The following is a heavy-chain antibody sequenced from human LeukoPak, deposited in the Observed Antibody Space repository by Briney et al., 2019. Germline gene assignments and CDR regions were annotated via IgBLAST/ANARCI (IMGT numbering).Heavy chain of an antibody. J-gene: IGHJ5*02. CDR3: VRGRIPDYGNYVPSMRFDP. Sequence: SVKVSCKASGGTFSSYVISWVRQAPGQGLEWMGGIIPIFGSANYAQKFQGRVTITADESTSTAYMELSRPRSEDTAVYYCVRGRIPDYGNYVPSMRFDPWGQGTLVTVSS. V-gene: IGHV1-69*13. CDR1: GGTFSSYV. D-gene: IGHD4/OR15-4a*01. CDR2: IIPIFGSA.